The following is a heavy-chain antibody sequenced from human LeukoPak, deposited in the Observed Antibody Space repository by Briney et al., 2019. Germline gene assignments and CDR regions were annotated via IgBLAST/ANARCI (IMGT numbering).Heavy chain of an antibody. CDR2: VNHSGYT. J-gene: IGHJ4*02. V-gene: IGHV4-34*01. CDR3: ARQLYGSDY. D-gene: IGHD4-17*01. CDR1: GVSFSTYY. Sequence: SDTLSLTCDVSGVSFSTYYWSWIRQSPEKGLEWIGEVNHSGYTNYNPSLKGRVTISVDTSKNQFSLKLSSVTAADTAVYYCARQLYGSDYWGQGTLVTVSS.